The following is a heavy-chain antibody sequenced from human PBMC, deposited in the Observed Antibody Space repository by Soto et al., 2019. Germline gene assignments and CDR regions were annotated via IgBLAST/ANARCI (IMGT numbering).Heavy chain of an antibody. CDR1: GDTVSSNSAA. CDR3: GRSVRGHVVKYFDN. D-gene: IGHD3-10*01. V-gene: IGHV6-1*01. Sequence: PSQTLSLTCAISGDTVSSNSAAWNWIRRSPSRGLEWLGRTHYRSKWYNDYAVSVKSRITNNPDTSKNQFSLQLNSVTPEDTAVYYCGRSVRGHVVKYFDNWGQGTLVTVSS. J-gene: IGHJ4*02. CDR2: THYRSKWYN.